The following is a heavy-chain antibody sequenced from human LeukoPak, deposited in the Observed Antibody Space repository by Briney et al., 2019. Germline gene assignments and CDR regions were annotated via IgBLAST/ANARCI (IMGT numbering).Heavy chain of an antibody. J-gene: IGHJ5*02. CDR1: GGSISSYY. D-gene: IGHD1-7*01. V-gene: IGHV4-39*01. Sequence: SETLSLTCTVSGGSISSYYWGWIRQPPGKGLEWIGSTYYSGSTYYNPSLKSRVTISVDTSKNQFSLKLSSVTAADTAVYYCARHETRLELPWWFDPWGQGTLVTVSS. CDR2: TYYSGST. CDR3: ARHETRLELPWWFDP.